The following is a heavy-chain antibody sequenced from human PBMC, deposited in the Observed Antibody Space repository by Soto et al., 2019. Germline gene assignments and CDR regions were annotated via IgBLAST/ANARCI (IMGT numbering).Heavy chain of an antibody. J-gene: IGHJ6*02. CDR1: GFTFSSYS. V-gene: IGHV3-21*01. D-gene: IGHD2-2*01. Sequence: PGGSLRLSCAASGFTFSSYSMNWVRQAPGKGLEWVSSISSSSSYIYYADSVKGRFTISRDNAKNSLYLQMNSLRAEDTAVYYCARDLYSSSTSFYYYYGMDVWGQGTTVTVS. CDR2: ISSSSSYI. CDR3: ARDLYSSSTSFYYYYGMDV.